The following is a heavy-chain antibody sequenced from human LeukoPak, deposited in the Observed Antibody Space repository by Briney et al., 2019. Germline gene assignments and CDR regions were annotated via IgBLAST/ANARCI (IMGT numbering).Heavy chain of an antibody. CDR2: IYYSGST. D-gene: IGHD5/OR15-5a*01. Sequence: SETLSLTCTVSGGSISSYYWSWIRQPPGKGLEWIGYIYYSGSTNYNPSLKSRVTISVDTSKNQFSLKLSSVTAADTAVYYCGEVSNPHWFDPWGQGTLVTVSS. CDR3: GEVSNPHWFDP. J-gene: IGHJ5*02. V-gene: IGHV4-59*01. CDR1: GGSISSYY.